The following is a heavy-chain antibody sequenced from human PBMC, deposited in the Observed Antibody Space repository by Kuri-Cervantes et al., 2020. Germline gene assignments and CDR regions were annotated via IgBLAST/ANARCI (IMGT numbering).Heavy chain of an antibody. CDR2: IIPIFGTA. D-gene: IGHD4-11*01. Sequence: SVKVSCKASGGTFSSYAISWVRQAPGQGLEWMGGIIPIFGTANYAQKLQGRVTITTDESTSTAYMELSSLRSEDTAVYYCARGPSFSDSYYYYYMDVWGKGTTVTVSS. CDR3: ARGPSFSDSYYYYYMDV. V-gene: IGHV1-69*05. CDR1: GGTFSSYA. J-gene: IGHJ6*03.